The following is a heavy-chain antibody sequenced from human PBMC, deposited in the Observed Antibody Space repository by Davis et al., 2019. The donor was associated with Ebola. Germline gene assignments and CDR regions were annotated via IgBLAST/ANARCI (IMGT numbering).Heavy chain of an antibody. V-gene: IGHV1-24*01. CDR2: FDPEDEET. CDR1: GYTFTSYG. Sequence: ASVKVSCKTSGYTFTSYGISWLRQAPGKGLEWMGGFDPEDEETIYAQKFQGRVTMTEDTSTDTAYMELSSLRSEDTAVYYCATHISYYYDSSGDYFDYWGQGTLVTVSS. CDR3: ATHISYYYDSSGDYFDY. D-gene: IGHD3-22*01. J-gene: IGHJ4*02.